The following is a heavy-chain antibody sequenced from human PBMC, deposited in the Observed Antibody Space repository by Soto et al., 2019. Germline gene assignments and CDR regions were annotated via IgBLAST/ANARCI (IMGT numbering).Heavy chain of an antibody. J-gene: IGHJ6*02. V-gene: IGHV3-74*01. CDR1: GFTFSSYW. Sequence: GGSLRLSCAASGFTFSSYWMHWVRQAPGKGLVWVSRINSDGSSTSYADSVKGRFTISRDNAKNTLYLQMNSLRAGDTAVYYCARVPIFPKNYGMDVWGQGTTVTVSS. CDR3: ARVPIFPKNYGMDV. D-gene: IGHD3-3*01. CDR2: INSDGSST.